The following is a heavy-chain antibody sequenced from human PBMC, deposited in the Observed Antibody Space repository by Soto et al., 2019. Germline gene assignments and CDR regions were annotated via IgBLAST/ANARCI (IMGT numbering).Heavy chain of an antibody. CDR2: IFYTGST. V-gene: IGHV4-59*08. CDR1: GQSIGSYY. Sequence: SETLSLTCTVSGQSIGSYYWSWIHQSPGKGPEWIGYIFYTGSTNYNPSLQSRATISIDTAKNHFSLLLTSLTAAATAVCYCARQGGYNYNFAFWGRGTLVTVSS. D-gene: IGHD1-1*01. CDR3: ARQGGYNYNFAF. J-gene: IGHJ4*02.